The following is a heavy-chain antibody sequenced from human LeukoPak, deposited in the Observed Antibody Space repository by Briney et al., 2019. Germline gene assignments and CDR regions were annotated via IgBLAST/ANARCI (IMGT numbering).Heavy chain of an antibody. Sequence: GGSLRLSCAASGFTFSSYAMSWVRQAPGKGLEWVSAISGSGGSTYYADSVKGRFTISRDNSKNTLYLQMNSLRAEDTAVYYCASPLNSGYYYAGFDYWGQGTLVTVSS. CDR1: GFTFSSYA. J-gene: IGHJ4*02. CDR2: ISGSGGST. V-gene: IGHV3-23*01. CDR3: ASPLNSGYYYAGFDY. D-gene: IGHD1-26*01.